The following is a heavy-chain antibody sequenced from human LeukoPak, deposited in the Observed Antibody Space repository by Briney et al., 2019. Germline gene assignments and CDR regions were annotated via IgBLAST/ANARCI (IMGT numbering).Heavy chain of an antibody. Sequence: SETLSLSCTVSGGSISSYYWGWIRQPPGKGLEWIGYVYYSGSTNYNPSLKSRVTMSVDTSKNQFSLELSSVTAADTAVYYCARSEIYYFYYYYMDVWGKGTTVTVSS. CDR1: GGSISSYY. J-gene: IGHJ6*03. V-gene: IGHV4-59*01. CDR2: VYYSGST. CDR3: ARSEIYYFYYYYMDV. D-gene: IGHD5-24*01.